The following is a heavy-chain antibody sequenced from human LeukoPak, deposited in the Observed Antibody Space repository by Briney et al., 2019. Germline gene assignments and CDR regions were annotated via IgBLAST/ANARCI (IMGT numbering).Heavy chain of an antibody. CDR2: INPNSGGT. CDR3: AREVRYSSSWYGRFDP. CDR1: GYTFTGHY. V-gene: IGHV1-2*06. Sequence: GASVKVSCKASGYTFTGHYMHWVRQAPGQGLEWMGRINPNSGGTNFAQKFQGRVTMTRDTSISTSYLELNSLRSDDTAVYYCAREVRYSSSWYGRFDPWGQGTLVTVSS. D-gene: IGHD6-13*01. J-gene: IGHJ5*02.